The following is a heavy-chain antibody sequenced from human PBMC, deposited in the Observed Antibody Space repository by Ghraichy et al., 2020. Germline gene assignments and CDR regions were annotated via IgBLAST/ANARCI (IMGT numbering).Heavy chain of an antibody. D-gene: IGHD3-16*01. Sequence: GGSLRLSCSASGFTFSSYAMHWVRQAPGKGLEYVSAISSDGGSKYYADSVKGRFTISRDNSKNTLYLQMSSLRAEDTAVYYCVKILMRASAFDIWGHGTKVTVSS. CDR2: ISSDGGSK. V-gene: IGHV3-64D*06. CDR1: GFTFSSYA. CDR3: VKILMRASAFDI. J-gene: IGHJ3*02.